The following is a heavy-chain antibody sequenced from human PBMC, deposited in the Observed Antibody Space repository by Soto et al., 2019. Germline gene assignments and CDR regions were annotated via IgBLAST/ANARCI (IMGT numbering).Heavy chain of an antibody. V-gene: IGHV3-33*01. CDR3: ARDPCSGGSCFHYYYGMDV. J-gene: IGHJ6*02. D-gene: IGHD2-15*01. CDR2: IWYDGSNK. Sequence: GGSLRLSCAASGFTFSSYGMHWVRQAPGKGLEWVAVIWYDGSNKYYADSVKGRFTISRDNSKNTLYLQMNSLRAEDTAVYYCARDPCSGGSCFHYYYGMDVWGQGTTVTVSS. CDR1: GFTFSSYG.